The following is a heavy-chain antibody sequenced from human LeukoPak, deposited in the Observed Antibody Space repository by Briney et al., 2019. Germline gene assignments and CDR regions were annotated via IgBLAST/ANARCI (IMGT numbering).Heavy chain of an antibody. CDR2: ISSSGSTI. CDR3: ARVGSVRGVISGGFFDYYYYYMDV. D-gene: IGHD3-10*01. V-gene: IGHV3-11*01. J-gene: IGHJ6*03. Sequence: GSLRLSCAASGFTFDDYAMHWVRQAPGKGLEWDSYISSSGSTIYYADSVKGRFTISRDNAKNSLYLQMNSLRAEDTAVYYCARVGSVRGVISGGFFDYYYYYMDVWGKGTTVTISS. CDR1: GFTFDDYA.